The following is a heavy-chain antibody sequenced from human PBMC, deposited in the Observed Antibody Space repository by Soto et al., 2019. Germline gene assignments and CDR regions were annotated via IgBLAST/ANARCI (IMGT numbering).Heavy chain of an antibody. CDR3: ARIMEDIVVVPAASGGGYYYYYYMDV. J-gene: IGHJ6*03. CDR1: GGTFSSYT. D-gene: IGHD2-2*01. Sequence: QVQLVQSGAEVKKPGSSVKVSCKASGGTFSSYTISWVRQAPGQGLEWMGRIIPILGIANYAQKFQGRVNITADKSTSTTYIELSRLRSEDTAVYYYARIMEDIVVVPAASGGGYYYYYYMDVWGKGTTVTVSS. CDR2: IIPILGIA. V-gene: IGHV1-69*02.